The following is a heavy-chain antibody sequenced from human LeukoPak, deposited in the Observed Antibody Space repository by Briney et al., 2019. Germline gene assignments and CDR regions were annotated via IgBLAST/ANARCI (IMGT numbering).Heavy chain of an antibody. CDR2: IYSGGST. J-gene: IGHJ5*02. CDR1: GFTVSSNY. V-gene: IGHV3-53*05. CDR3: ARADYDILTGYSDDNWFDP. Sequence: GGSLRLSCAASGFTVSSNYMSWVRQAPGKGPEWVSVIYSGGSTYYADSVKGRFTISRDNSKNTLYLQMNSLRAEDTAVYYCARADYDILTGYSDDNWFDPWGQGTLVTVSS. D-gene: IGHD3-9*01.